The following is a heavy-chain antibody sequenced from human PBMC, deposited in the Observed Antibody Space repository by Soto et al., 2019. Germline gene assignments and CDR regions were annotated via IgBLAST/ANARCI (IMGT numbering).Heavy chain of an antibody. CDR2: IYSSGST. D-gene: IGHD2-21*01. CDR1: GVPINNFY. J-gene: IGHJ5*02. Sequence: KTSETLSLTCSVSGVPINNFYWSWIRQPPGRGLEWIGYIYSSGSTNYNPSLKSRVTMSLDASKNQLSLKLTSVTAADTAVYYCARDLNLAVAGSLLNWFDPWGQGTLVTVSS. V-gene: IGHV4-59*01. CDR3: ARDLNLAVAGSLLNWFDP.